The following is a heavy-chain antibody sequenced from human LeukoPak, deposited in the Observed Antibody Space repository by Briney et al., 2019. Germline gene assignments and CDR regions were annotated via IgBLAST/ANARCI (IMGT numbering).Heavy chain of an antibody. D-gene: IGHD5-18*01. Sequence: GGSLRLSCAASGFTFDDYAMHWVRQAPGKGLEWVSGISWNSGSIGYADSVKGRFTISRDNAKNSLCLQMNSLRAGDTALYYCAKDMGYSYGDHFDYWGQGTLVTVSS. CDR1: GFTFDDYA. CDR3: AKDMGYSYGDHFDY. CDR2: ISWNSGSI. V-gene: IGHV3-9*01. J-gene: IGHJ4*02.